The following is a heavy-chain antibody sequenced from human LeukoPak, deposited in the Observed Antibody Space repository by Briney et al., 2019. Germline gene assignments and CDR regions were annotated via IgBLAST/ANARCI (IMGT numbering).Heavy chain of an antibody. CDR3: ARDPSSVTLYFFDY. J-gene: IGHJ4*02. CDR2: IDANNGDT. Sequence: RASVKVSCKASGYTFRGNYIHWLRQAPGQGLEWMGWIDANNGDTKSAQKFQGRVTMSRDTSISTAYMDLSSLSPDDAAVYYCARDPSSVTLYFFDYLGQGTLVTVSS. CDR1: GYTFRGNY. V-gene: IGHV1-2*02. D-gene: IGHD4-11*01.